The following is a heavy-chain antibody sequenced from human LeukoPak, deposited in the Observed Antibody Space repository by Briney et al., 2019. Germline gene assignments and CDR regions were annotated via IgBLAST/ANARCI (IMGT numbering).Heavy chain of an antibody. CDR2: IYYSGST. V-gene: IGHV4-59*01. CDR1: GGSISSYY. CDR3: ARSPYYYYGMDV. Sequence: SETLSLTCTVSGGSISSYYWSWIRQPPGKGLEWIGYIYYSGSTNYNPSLKSRVTISVDTSKNQFSLKLSSVTAADTAVYYCARSPYYYYGMDVWGQGTTVTVSS. J-gene: IGHJ6*02.